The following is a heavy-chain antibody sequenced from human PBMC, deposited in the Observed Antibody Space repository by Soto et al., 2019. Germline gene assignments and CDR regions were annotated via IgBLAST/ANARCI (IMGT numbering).Heavy chain of an antibody. CDR1: GFTFSTYG. CDR2: ISYDGSDK. Sequence: QVQLVESGGGVVQPGRSLRLSCAASGFTFSTYGVHWVRQAPGKGLEWVAVISYDGSDKYYAESVKGRFTISRDNSKNRVYLQMNSLRAEDTAVYYCAKGLLWLGEFLSSFDYWGQGTLVTVSS. CDR3: AKGLLWLGEFLSSFDY. D-gene: IGHD3-10*01. J-gene: IGHJ4*02. V-gene: IGHV3-30*18.